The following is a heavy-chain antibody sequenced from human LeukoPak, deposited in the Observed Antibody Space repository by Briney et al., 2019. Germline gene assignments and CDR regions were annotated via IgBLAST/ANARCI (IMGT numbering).Heavy chain of an antibody. V-gene: IGHV3-7*05. Sequence: SGGSLRLSCAASGLIFNTYWISWVRQAPGKGLEWLATINQDGSEKYYVDSVKGRFTISRDNDKNSLFLQMNSLRAEDTAVYYCTTFYTRLTDYWGQGTLVTVSS. CDR3: TTFYTRLTDY. J-gene: IGHJ4*02. D-gene: IGHD2/OR15-2a*01. CDR2: INQDGSEK. CDR1: GLIFNTYW.